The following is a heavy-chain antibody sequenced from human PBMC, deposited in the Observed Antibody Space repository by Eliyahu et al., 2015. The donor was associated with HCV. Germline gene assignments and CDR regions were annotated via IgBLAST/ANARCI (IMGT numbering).Heavy chain of an antibody. V-gene: IGHV3-74*01. CDR1: GFTFXNYW. J-gene: IGHJ6*02. CDR3: ARDGTYVRNANHYGMDV. D-gene: IGHD1-1*01. Sequence: EVQLVESGGGLVQPGXSLRLSCAASGFTFXNYWMHWVRQAPGKGLVXLXRVNXDGSGTAYAXXVKGRFTISRDNAKNTLYLQMNSLRAEDTAVYYCARDGTYVRNANHYGMDVWGQGTTVTVSS. CDR2: VNXDGSGT.